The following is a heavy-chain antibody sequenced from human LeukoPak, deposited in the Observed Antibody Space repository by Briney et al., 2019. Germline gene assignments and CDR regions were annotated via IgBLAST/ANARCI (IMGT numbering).Heavy chain of an antibody. V-gene: IGHV3-66*01. D-gene: IGHD2-8*02. Sequence: GGSLRLSCAASGFTVSSNYMTWVRQAPGKGLEWLSVIYYDGTTNYADSVKGRFIISRDTSKNTLYLQMNSLRAEDTAVYYCARDLPTAYWDYGMDVWGQGTTVTVSS. CDR3: ARDLPTAYWDYGMDV. J-gene: IGHJ6*02. CDR2: IYYDGTT. CDR1: GFTVSSNY.